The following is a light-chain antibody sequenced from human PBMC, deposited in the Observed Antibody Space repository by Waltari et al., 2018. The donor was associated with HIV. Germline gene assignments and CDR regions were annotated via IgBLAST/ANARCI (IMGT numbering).Light chain of an antibody. CDR3: QVWDSSSDHPGV. CDR1: HMGRTN. J-gene: IGLJ1*01. V-gene: IGLV3-21*02. Sequence: SSVLPQPPSVSVAPRQTARLTCGGKHMGRTNVQWYQQKPRQAPVLVVFNGGDRPSGIPQRLSGSSSENTATLTISRVEVGDEADYYCQVWDSSSDHPGVFGSGTKVTVL. CDR2: NGG.